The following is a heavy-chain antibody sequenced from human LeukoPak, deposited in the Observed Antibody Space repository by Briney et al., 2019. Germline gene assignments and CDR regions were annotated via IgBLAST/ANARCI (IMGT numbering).Heavy chain of an antibody. D-gene: IGHD4-11*01. J-gene: IGHJ3*02. V-gene: IGHV4-31*03. CDR1: GGSISSGGYY. Sequence: PSQTLSLTCTVTGGSISSGGYYWSLIRQHPGKGLAWIGYIYYSGSTYYNPSLKSRVTISVDPSKNQFSLKLSSVTAADTAVYYCARERADYLDAFDIWGQGTMVTVSS. CDR3: ARERADYLDAFDI. CDR2: IYYSGST.